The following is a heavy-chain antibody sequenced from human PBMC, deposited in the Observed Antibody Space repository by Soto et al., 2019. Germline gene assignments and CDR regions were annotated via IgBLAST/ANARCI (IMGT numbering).Heavy chain of an antibody. CDR1: GYTFTSYA. CDR3: ASTPYYYDSSGYYQY. Sequence: ASVKVSCKASGYTFTSYAMHWVRQAPGQRLEWMGWINAGNGNTKYSQKFQGRVTITRDTSASTAYMELSSLRSEDTAVYYCASTPYYYDSSGYYQYWGQGTLVTVAS. J-gene: IGHJ4*02. V-gene: IGHV1-3*01. D-gene: IGHD3-22*01. CDR2: INAGNGNT.